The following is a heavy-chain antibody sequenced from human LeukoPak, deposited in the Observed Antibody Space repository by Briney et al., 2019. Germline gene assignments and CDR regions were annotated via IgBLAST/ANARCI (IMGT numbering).Heavy chain of an antibody. V-gene: IGHV4-61*02. D-gene: IGHD6-13*01. CDR1: GGSISSGSYY. CDR2: IYTSGST. J-gene: IGHJ6*03. CDR3: ARDAEGGIAAADAYYYYYMDV. Sequence: SQTLSLTCTVSGGSISSGSYYWSWIRQPAWKGLEWIGRIYTSGSTNYNPSLKSRVIISVDTSKNQFSLKLSSVTAADTAVYYCARDAEGGIAAADAYYYYYMDVWGKGTTVTVSS.